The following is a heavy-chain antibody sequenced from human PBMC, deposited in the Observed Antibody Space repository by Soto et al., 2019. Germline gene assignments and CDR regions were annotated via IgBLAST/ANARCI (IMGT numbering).Heavy chain of an antibody. Sequence: QVQLVESGGGVVQPGRSLRLSCAASGFTFSSYAMHWVRQAPGKGLEWVAVISYDGSNKYYADSVNGRFTISRDNSKNTLYLQMNSLRAEDTAVYYCARDPEISGYYYYYYGMDVWGQGTTVTVSS. CDR2: ISYDGSNK. CDR3: ARDPEISGYYYYYYGMDV. J-gene: IGHJ6*02. D-gene: IGHD5-12*01. CDR1: GFTFSSYA. V-gene: IGHV3-30-3*01.